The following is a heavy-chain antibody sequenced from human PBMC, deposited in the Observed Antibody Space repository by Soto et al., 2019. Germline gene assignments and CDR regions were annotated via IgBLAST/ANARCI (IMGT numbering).Heavy chain of an antibody. J-gene: IGHJ4*02. CDR1: GYTLTELS. D-gene: IGHD5-18*01. CDR3: AKEYPIQNYFAS. CDR2: FDPEDGET. V-gene: IGHV1-24*01. Sequence: GASVKVSCKVSGYTLTELSMHWVRQAPGKGLEWMGGFDPEDGETIYAQKFQGRVTMTEDTSTDTAYMELSSLRSEDTAVYDCAKEYPIQNYFASWGQGTPVTVSS.